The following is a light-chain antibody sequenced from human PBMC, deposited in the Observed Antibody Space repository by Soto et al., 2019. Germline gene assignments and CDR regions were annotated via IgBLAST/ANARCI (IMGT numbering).Light chain of an antibody. J-gene: IGLJ2*01. CDR3: QTWGSGIRVV. CDR1: SGHSSYA. V-gene: IGLV4-69*01. Sequence: QSVLTQLPSASASLGASVKFTCTLSSGHSSYAIAWHQQQPEKGPRYLMKLNSDGSHSKGDGIPDRFSGSSSGAERYLTISSLQSEDEADYYCQTWGSGIRVVFGGGTKLTVL. CDR2: LNSDGSH.